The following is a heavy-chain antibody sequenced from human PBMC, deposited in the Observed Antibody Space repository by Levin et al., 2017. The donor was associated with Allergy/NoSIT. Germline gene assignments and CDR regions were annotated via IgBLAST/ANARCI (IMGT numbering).Heavy chain of an antibody. CDR1: GFTFSNAW. D-gene: IGHD3-9*01. Sequence: GESLKISCAASGFTFSNAWMSWVRQAPGKGLEWVGRIKDKNDGGTIDSAAPVKVRFTISRDDSKNTLYLQMNSLKTEDTAVYYCSTFYDVLTGYNRYEYCQHWGQGTLVTVSS. CDR3: STFYDVLTGYNRYEYCQH. CDR2: IKDKNDGGTI. V-gene: IGHV3-15*01. J-gene: IGHJ1*01.